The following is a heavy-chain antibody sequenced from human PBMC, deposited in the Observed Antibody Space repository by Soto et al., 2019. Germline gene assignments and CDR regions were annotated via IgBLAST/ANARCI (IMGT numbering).Heavy chain of an antibody. D-gene: IGHD2-8*01. CDR1: GFSVGGNH. J-gene: IGHJ4*02. V-gene: IGHV3-53*01. CDR2: IHTSGDT. Sequence: PGGSLSLSCAASGFSVGGNHLTWVRQAPGKGLEWVAVIHTSGDTYYADSVQGRFTISRDNSKNTVYLQMNSLRVGDTAMYFCARGVNDDSWGQGTLVTVSS. CDR3: ARGVNDDS.